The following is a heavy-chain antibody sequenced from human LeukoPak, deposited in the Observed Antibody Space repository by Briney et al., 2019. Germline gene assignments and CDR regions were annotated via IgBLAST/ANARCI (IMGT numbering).Heavy chain of an antibody. V-gene: IGHV3-74*01. CDR2: IDSDGSSA. D-gene: IGHD6-19*01. CDR3: ARVRLSSGGNIYFDY. CDR1: LFTFRTFV. Sequence: GRSLRLSCAASLFTFRTFVIPWVRQSAGTGMMWVSRIDSDGSSAGSAASVTGRFAFSRDNAKNTLYLQMNRLRAEDTAVYYCARVRLSSGGNIYFDYWGQGTLVTVSS. J-gene: IGHJ4*02.